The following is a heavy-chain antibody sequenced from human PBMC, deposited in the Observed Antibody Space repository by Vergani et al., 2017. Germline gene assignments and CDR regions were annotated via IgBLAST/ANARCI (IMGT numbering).Heavy chain of an antibody. J-gene: IGHJ1*01. Sequence: QLQLQESGPGLVKPSETLSLTCTVSGVSIGSNSYYWGWIRQPPGKGLEWIGTIYYTGTTYYNEAHKSRPTISVDTSKNQFSPDLTSVTAAYAGVYYCTRHGRSGWAGYFQHWGQGTLVTASS. V-gene: IGHV4-39*01. D-gene: IGHD6-19*01. CDR2: IYYTGTT. CDR3: TRHGRSGWAGYFQH. CDR1: GVSIGSNSYY.